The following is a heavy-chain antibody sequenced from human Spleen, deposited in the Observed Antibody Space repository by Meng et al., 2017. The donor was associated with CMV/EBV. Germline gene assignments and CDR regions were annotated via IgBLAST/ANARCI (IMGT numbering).Heavy chain of an antibody. CDR2: IKSKTDGGTT. V-gene: IGHV3-15*01. CDR1: GFIFSNAW. J-gene: IGHJ4*02. CDR3: TTWGVDYRTFDY. Sequence: GESLKISCAASGFIFSNAWMSWVRQAPGKGLEWVGRIKSKTDGGTTDYAAPVKGRFTISRDDSKNTLHLQMNSLKTEDTAVYYCTTWGVDYRTFDYWGQGTLVTVSS. D-gene: IGHD4-11*01.